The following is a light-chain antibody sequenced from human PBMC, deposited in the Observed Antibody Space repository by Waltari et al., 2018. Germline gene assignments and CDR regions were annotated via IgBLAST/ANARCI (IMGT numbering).Light chain of an antibody. J-gene: IGLJ2*01. CDR2: LTH. Sequence: QSVLTQPPSASGHPGQRVTIPCSGRLPNIGPHSVSWYQQLPGTAPKLLIHLTHQRPSGVPDRFSASKSGTSASLAISGLRFEDEGDYYCATRDEGPTVVFGGGTKVTVL. CDR3: ATRDEGPTVV. CDR1: LPNIGPHS. V-gene: IGLV1-47*01.